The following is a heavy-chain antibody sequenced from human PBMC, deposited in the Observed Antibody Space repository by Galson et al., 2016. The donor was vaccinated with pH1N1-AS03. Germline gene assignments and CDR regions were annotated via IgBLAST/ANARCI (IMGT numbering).Heavy chain of an antibody. CDR2: ISVSGSDT. J-gene: IGHJ4*01. Sequence: SLRLSCAASSGYVMKWVRQAPGKGLEWVSGISVSGSDTYYVDSVKGRFTISRDNSKNTLFLQMDSLRAEDTALYYCTAGHYTNFWGQGTLVTVSS. V-gene: IGHV3-23*01. CDR3: TAGHYTNF. CDR1: SGYV. D-gene: IGHD3-3*01.